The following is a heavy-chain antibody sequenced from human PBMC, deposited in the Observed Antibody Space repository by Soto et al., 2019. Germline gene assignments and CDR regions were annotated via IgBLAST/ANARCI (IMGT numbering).Heavy chain of an antibody. J-gene: IGHJ4*02. Sequence: SVKVSCKASGGTFSSYAISWVRQAPGQGLEWMGGTIPIFGTANYAQKFQGRVTITADESTSTAYMELSSLRSEDTAVYYCARASAYDSSGYINYYFDYWGQGTLVTVSS. V-gene: IGHV1-69*13. CDR2: TIPIFGTA. CDR1: GGTFSSYA. CDR3: ARASAYDSSGYINYYFDY. D-gene: IGHD3-22*01.